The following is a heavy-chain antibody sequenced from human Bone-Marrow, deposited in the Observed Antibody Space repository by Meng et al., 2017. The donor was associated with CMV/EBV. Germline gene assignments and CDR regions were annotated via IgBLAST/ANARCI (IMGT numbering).Heavy chain of an antibody. J-gene: IGHJ4*02. CDR3: ARAVRLAPYSWDY. CDR2: INHSGST. CDR1: GGSFSGYY. D-gene: IGHD2-15*01. V-gene: IGHV4-34*01. Sequence: SETLSLTCAVYGGSFSGYYWSWIRQPPGKGLEWIGEINHSGSTNYNPSLKSRVTISVDTSKNQFSLKLSSVTAADTAVYYCARAVRLAPYSWDYWDQGTLVTVSS.